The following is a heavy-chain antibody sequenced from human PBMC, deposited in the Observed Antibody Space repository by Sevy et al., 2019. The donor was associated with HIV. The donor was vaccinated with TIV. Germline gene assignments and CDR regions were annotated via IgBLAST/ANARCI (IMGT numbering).Heavy chain of an antibody. CDR3: AKADCSVTTCDVIDY. V-gene: IGHV3-23*01. D-gene: IGHD2-2*01. CDR1: GFTFSRYA. CDR2: ISGSGDNT. J-gene: IGHJ4*02. Sequence: GGSLRLSCAASGFTFSRYAMRWVRQAPGKGVEWVSSISGSGDNTDYADSVKGRFTISRDNPKNTLFLQMNNLRAEDTAIYYCAKADCSVTTCDVIDYWGQGTLVTVSS.